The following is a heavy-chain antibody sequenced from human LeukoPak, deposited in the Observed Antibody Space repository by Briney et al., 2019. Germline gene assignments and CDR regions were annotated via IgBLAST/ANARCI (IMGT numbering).Heavy chain of an antibody. D-gene: IGHD3-22*01. V-gene: IGHV3-23*01. CDR1: GFTFSSYA. J-gene: IGHJ4*02. CDR2: ISGSGGST. CDR3: ARGYYYDSSGYYQLDY. Sequence: GGSLRLSCAASGFTFSSYAMSWVRQAPGKGLEWVSAISGSGGSTYYADSVKGRFTISRDNSKNTLYLQMNSLRAGDTAVYYCARGYYYDSSGYYQLDYWGQGTLVTVSS.